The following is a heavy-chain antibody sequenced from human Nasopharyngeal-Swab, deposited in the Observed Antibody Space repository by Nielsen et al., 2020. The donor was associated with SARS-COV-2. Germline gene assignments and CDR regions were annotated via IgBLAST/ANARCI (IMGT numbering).Heavy chain of an antibody. CDR1: GFTFSSYS. Sequence: GGSLRLSCAASGFTFSSYSMNWVRQAPGKGLEWVSYISSSSSTIYYADSVKGRFTISRDNAKNSLYLQMNSLRAEDTAVYYCARDPRYGGYLYYYGMDVWGQGTTVTVSS. D-gene: IGHD5-12*01. J-gene: IGHJ6*02. V-gene: IGHV3-48*04. CDR3: ARDPRYGGYLYYYGMDV. CDR2: ISSSSSTI.